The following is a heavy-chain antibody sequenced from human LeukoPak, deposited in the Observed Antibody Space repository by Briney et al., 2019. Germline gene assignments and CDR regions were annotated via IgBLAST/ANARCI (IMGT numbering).Heavy chain of an antibody. CDR3: AKDLDTEYYFDY. CDR2: ISYDGSNK. V-gene: IGHV3-30-3*01. Sequence: PGGSLRLSCAASGFTFSSYAMHWVRQAPGKGLEWVAVISYDGSNKYYADSVKGRFTISRDNSKNTLYLQMNSLRAEDTAVYYCAKDLDTEYYFDYWGQGTLVIVSS. J-gene: IGHJ4*02. CDR1: GFTFSSYA.